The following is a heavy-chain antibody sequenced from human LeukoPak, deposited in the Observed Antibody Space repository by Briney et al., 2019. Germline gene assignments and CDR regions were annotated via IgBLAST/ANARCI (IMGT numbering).Heavy chain of an antibody. V-gene: IGHV1-18*01. D-gene: IGHD1-26*01. CDR3: ARRGKNYFDF. Sequence: SVKVSCKASGYSFISYGISWVREAPGRGLEWVGYISAYDGETRYAQKFQGRVTLTTDTSTGTVYMEMRRLRSDDTAGYYCARRGKNYFDFWGQGTLVTVSS. CDR1: GYSFISYG. J-gene: IGHJ4*02. CDR2: ISAYDGET.